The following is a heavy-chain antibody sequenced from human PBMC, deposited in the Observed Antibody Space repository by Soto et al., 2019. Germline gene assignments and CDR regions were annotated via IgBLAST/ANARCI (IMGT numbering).Heavy chain of an antibody. D-gene: IGHD3-22*01. CDR1: GGSVSSGSYY. CDR2: IYYSGST. V-gene: IGHV4-61*01. J-gene: IGHJ5*02. CDR3: ARENYDSSGYYIPTT. Sequence: PSETLSLTCTVSGGSVSSGSYYWSCIRQPPGKGLEWIGYIYYSGSTNYNPSLKSRVTISVDTSKNQFSLKLSSVTAADTAVCYCARENYDSSGYYIPTTWGQGTLVTVSS.